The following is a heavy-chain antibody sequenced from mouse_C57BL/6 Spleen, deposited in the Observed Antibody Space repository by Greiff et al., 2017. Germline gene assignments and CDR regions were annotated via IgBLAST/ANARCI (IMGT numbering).Heavy chain of an antibody. CDR1: GYTFTDYY. V-gene: IGHV1-77*01. CDR3: ARSDYYGSSWRCAY. CDR2: IGPGSGST. D-gene: IGHD1-1*01. Sequence: QVQLQQSGAELVKPGASVKISCKASGYTFTDYYIYWVQQRPGQGLEWIGKIGPGSGSTYYNEKFNGKATLTADKSTSTAYMQLSSKTSEDSAVYFGARSDYYGSSWRCAYWGQGTLVTVSA. J-gene: IGHJ3*01.